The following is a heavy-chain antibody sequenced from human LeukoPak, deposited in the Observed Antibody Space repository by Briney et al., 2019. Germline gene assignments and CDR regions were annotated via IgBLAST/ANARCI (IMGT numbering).Heavy chain of an antibody. J-gene: IGHJ4*02. V-gene: IGHV3-30-3*01. D-gene: IGHD1-26*01. Sequence: GRSLRLSCAASGFTFSSYAMHWVRQAPGKGLEWVAVISYDGSNKYYADSVKGRFTISRDNSKNTLYLQMNSLRAEDTAVYYCARSRYTGSHFDYWGQGTLVTVSS. CDR1: GFTFSSYA. CDR3: ARSRYTGSHFDY. CDR2: ISYDGSNK.